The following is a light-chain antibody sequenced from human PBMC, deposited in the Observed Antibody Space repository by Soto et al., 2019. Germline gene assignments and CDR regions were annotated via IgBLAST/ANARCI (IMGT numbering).Light chain of an antibody. V-gene: IGLV1-40*01. CDR1: SSNIGAGYD. Sequence: QSVLTQPPSVSGAPGQRVTISCTGSSSNIGAGYDVHWYQQLPGTAPKLLMYGNSNRPSGVPDRFSGSKSGTSASLAITGLQAVDEADYYCQSYDSSLSGSWVFGGGTKLTVL. J-gene: IGLJ3*02. CDR2: GNS. CDR3: QSYDSSLSGSWV.